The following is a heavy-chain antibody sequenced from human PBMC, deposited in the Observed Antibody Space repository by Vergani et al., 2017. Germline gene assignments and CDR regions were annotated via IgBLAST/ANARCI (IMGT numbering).Heavy chain of an antibody. CDR3: AKDIVSYLSSSES. J-gene: IGHJ5*02. Sequence: EVQLVESGGGLVQPGRSLRLSCAASGFTFDDYAMHWVRQAPGKGLEWVSGMSWNSGSIGYADSVKGRFTISRDNAKNSLYLQMNSLRAEDTALYYCAKDIVSYLSSSESWGQGTLVTVSA. CDR1: GFTFDDYA. D-gene: IGHD6-6*01. V-gene: IGHV3-9*01. CDR2: MSWNSGSI.